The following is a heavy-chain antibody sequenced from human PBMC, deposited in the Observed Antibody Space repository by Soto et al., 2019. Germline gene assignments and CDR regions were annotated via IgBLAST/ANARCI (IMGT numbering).Heavy chain of an antibody. Sequence: SETLSLTCAVSGGSISRGDWWIWVRQPPGKGLEWIGGIYHTGITNYNPSLKSRLTISVDKSKNQFSLKLTSVTAADTAVYYCARDWGSGSGSYLDYWGQGTLVTVS. V-gene: IGHV4-4*02. CDR3: ARDWGSGSGSYLDY. CDR1: GGSISRGDW. CDR2: IYHTGIT. J-gene: IGHJ4*02. D-gene: IGHD3-10*01.